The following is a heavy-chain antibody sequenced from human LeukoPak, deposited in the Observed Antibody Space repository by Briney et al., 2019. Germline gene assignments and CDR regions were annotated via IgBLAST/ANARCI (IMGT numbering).Heavy chain of an antibody. V-gene: IGHV3-48*01. CDR1: GFTFSSYG. CDR2: ISSSSSTI. J-gene: IGHJ3*02. D-gene: IGHD3-10*01. Sequence: GGTLRLSCATSGFTFSSYGMNWVRQAPGKGLEWVSYISSSSSTIYYADSVKGRFTISRDNAKNSLYLQMNSLRAEDTAVYYCAIPPLRGGAFDIWGQGTMVTVSS. CDR3: AIPPLRGGAFDI.